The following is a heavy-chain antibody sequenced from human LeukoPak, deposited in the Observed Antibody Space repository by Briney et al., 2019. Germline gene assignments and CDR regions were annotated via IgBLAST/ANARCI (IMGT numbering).Heavy chain of an antibody. CDR3: ARDNSVPPILSY. CDR2: INPNSGGT. Sequence: ASVKVSCKASGHTLTGYYMHWVRQARGQGLEWMGWINPNSGGTNYAQKFQGRVTMTRDTSISTAYMELSRLRSDDTAVYYCARDNSVPPILSYWGQGTLVTVSS. D-gene: IGHD3-10*01. V-gene: IGHV1-2*02. CDR1: GHTLTGYY. J-gene: IGHJ4*02.